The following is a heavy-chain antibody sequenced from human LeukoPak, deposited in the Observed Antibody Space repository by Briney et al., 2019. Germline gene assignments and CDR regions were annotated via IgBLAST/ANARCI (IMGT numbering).Heavy chain of an antibody. V-gene: IGHV3-49*04. D-gene: IGHD6-13*01. CDR2: ITTQAYGGTT. CDR3: TRGFDSASWISAY. Sequence: GSLRLSCAASGFTFSSYAMSWVRQAPGKGLEWVGFITTQAYGGTTECAAAVKDRFAFLRDDSKGIAYLQMNSLKTEDTAMYYCTRGFDSASWISAYWGQGTLVTVSS. CDR1: GFTFSSYA. J-gene: IGHJ4*02.